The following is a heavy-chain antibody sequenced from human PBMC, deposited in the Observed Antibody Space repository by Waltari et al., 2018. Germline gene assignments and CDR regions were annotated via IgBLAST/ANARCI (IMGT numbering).Heavy chain of an antibody. CDR1: GFTFSIYS. D-gene: IGHD3-22*01. J-gene: IGHJ4*02. CDR3: ARASYYDTPFDY. Sequence: EVQLVESGGGLVKPGGSLRLSCAASGFTFSIYSMNWVRQAPGKGLEWVSSISSSSSYIYYADSVKGRFTISRDNAKNSLYLQMNSLRAEDTAVYYCARASYYDTPFDYWGQGTLVTVSS. CDR2: ISSSSSYI. V-gene: IGHV3-21*01.